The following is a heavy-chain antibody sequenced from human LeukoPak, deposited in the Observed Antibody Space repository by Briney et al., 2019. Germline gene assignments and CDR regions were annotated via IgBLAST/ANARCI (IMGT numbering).Heavy chain of an antibody. J-gene: IGHJ4*02. D-gene: IGHD2-15*01. V-gene: IGHV1-69*13. CDR1: GGTFSSYA. CDR2: IIPIFGTA. Sequence: SVKVSCKASGGTFSSYAISWVRQAPGQGLEWMGGIIPIFGTANYAQKFQGRVTITADESTSTAYMELSSLRSEDTAVYYCARVTGYCSGGSCYSTDYFDYWGQGTLVTVSS. CDR3: ARVTGYCSGGSCYSTDYFDY.